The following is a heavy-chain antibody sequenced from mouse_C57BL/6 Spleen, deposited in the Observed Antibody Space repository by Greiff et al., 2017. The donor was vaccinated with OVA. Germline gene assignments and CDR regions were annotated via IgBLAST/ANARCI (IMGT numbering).Heavy chain of an antibody. J-gene: IGHJ2*01. V-gene: IGHV5-6*02. Sequence: EVKLVESGGDLVKPGGSLKLSCAASGFTFSSYGMSWVRQTPDKRLEWVATISSGGSYTYYPDSVKGRFTISRDNAKNTLYLQMSSLKSEDTAMYYCARQGPYLYYFDYWGQGTTLTVSS. CDR1: GFTFSSYG. CDR3: ARQGPYLYYFDY. CDR2: ISSGGSYT. D-gene: IGHD5-5*01.